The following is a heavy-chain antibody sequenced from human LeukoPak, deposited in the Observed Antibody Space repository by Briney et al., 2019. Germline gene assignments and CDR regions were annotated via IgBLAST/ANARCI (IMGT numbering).Heavy chain of an antibody. V-gene: IGHV3-74*01. CDR2: INSDGSST. CDR1: GFTFSSYW. D-gene: IGHD1-26*01. J-gene: IGHJ4*02. Sequence: GGSLRLSCAASGFTFSSYWMHWVRQAPGKGLVWVSRINSDGSSTNYADSVKGRFTISRDNAKNTLFLQMNSLRAEDTAVYYRARGRGSYSPADFDYWGQGTLVTVSS. CDR3: ARGRGSYSPADFDY.